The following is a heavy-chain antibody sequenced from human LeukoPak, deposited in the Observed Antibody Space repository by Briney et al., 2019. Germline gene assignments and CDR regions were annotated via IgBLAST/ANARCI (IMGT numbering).Heavy chain of an antibody. J-gene: IGHJ4*02. Sequence: GGSLRLSCAASGFTFSSYAMSWVRQAPGKGLEWVSGISGSGGSTYYADSVKGRFTISRDNSKNTLYLRMNSLRAEDTAAYYCAKVRRYYDSAGYWGQGTLVTVSS. V-gene: IGHV3-23*01. CDR1: GFTFSSYA. D-gene: IGHD3-22*01. CDR2: ISGSGGST. CDR3: AKVRRYYDSAGY.